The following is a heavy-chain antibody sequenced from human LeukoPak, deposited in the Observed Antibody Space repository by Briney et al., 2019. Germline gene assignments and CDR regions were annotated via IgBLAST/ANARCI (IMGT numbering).Heavy chain of an antibody. Sequence: KVCCKPSGYTFDSHDLNWVRQAPGQGLEWMGWMNRNSSNTGYAQKFQDRVTMTRNISISTAYMKLSSLQDDDTAVYYCARSRGIGYDSQVFDSWGQGTLVTVSS. J-gene: IGHJ4*02. V-gene: IGHV1-8*01. CDR3: ARSRGIGYDSQVFDS. CDR1: GYTFDSHD. CDR2: MNRNSSNT. D-gene: IGHD5-12*01.